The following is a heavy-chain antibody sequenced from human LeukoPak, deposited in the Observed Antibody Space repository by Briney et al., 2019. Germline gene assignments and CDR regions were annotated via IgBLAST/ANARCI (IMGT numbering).Heavy chain of an antibody. J-gene: IGHJ4*02. V-gene: IGHV3-48*03. CDR2: ISSSGSTI. CDR1: GFTFSSYE. D-gene: IGHD6-19*01. Sequence: GGSLRLSCAASGFTFSSYEMNWVRQAPGKGLECVSYISSSGSTIYYADSVKGRFTISRDNAKNSLYLQMNSLRAEDTAVYYCARVGGSSGWYHRPGGPYELDYWGQGTLVTASS. CDR3: ARVGGSSGWYHRPGGPYELDY.